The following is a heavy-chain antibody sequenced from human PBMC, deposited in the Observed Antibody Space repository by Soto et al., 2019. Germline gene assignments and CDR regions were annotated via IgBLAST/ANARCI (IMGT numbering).Heavy chain of an antibody. V-gene: IGHV3-7*01. D-gene: IGHD2-21*02. CDR2: IKEDGSQK. J-gene: IGHJ4*02. CDR3: VRVMTSPRSAG. CDR1: GFSFSDHW. Sequence: EVQLVESGGGLVQPGGSLRLSCAASGFSFSDHWMSWVRQAPGKGLEWVANIKEDGSQKYYADTVKGRFTISRDNAENSLYLQMNSLRAEDTAVYFCVRVMTSPRSAGGGQGTLVTVSS.